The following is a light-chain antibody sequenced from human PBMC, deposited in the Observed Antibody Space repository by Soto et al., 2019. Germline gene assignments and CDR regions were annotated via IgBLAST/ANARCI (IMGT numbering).Light chain of an antibody. CDR2: EVS. V-gene: IGLV2-14*01. Sequence: QSALTQPASVSGSPGQSITISCTGTTNDVGGYNYVSWYQQHPGKAPKVMIYEVSNRPSGISNRFSGSKSGNTASLTISGLQAEDEADYYCSYYTSATILFGTGTQLTVL. CDR3: SYYTSATIL. J-gene: IGLJ6*01. CDR1: TNDVGGYNY.